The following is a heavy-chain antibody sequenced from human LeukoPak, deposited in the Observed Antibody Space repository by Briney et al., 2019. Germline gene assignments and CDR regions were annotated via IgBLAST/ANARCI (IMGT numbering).Heavy chain of an antibody. CDR3: VRHNAARAFDI. V-gene: IGHV3-74*03. CDR2: VSDDGSTT. J-gene: IGHJ3*02. Sequence: TGGSLGLSCAASGFTFSSFWMHWVRQAPGEGLVWVSRVSDDGSTTTYADSVKGRFTISRDNAKNTLYLQMNSLRPEDTAVYYCVRHNAARAFDIWGQGTMVIVSS. D-gene: IGHD1-1*01. CDR1: GFTFSSFW.